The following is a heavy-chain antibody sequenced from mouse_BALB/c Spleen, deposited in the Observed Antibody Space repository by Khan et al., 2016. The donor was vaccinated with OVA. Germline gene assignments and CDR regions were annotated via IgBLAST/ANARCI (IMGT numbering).Heavy chain of an antibody. J-gene: IGHJ3*01. V-gene: IGHV1-7*01. CDR2: IDPTTGYT. CDR1: GYTFTNYW. Sequence: QVQLQQSGAELAKPGASVKMSCKASGYTFTNYWMHWVKQRPGQGLEWIGYIDPTTGYTEYNQKFKDKATLTADKSSSTAYMQLSSLTSEDSAVYYCTRDGSSETWFGYWGQGTLVTVSA. CDR3: TRDGSSETWFGY. D-gene: IGHD1-1*01.